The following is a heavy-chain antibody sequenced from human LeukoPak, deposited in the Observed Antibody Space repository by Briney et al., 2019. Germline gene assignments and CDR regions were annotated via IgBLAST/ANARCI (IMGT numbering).Heavy chain of an antibody. CDR2: INHSGST. D-gene: IGHD1-26*01. Sequence: SETLSLTCAVYGGSFSGYYWSWTRQPPGKGLEWIGEINHSGSTNYNPSLKSRVTISVDTSKNQFSLKLSSVTAADTAVYYCARAPMDGSSRRYFDYWGQGTLVTVSS. V-gene: IGHV4-34*01. CDR1: GGSFSGYY. J-gene: IGHJ4*02. CDR3: ARAPMDGSSRRYFDY.